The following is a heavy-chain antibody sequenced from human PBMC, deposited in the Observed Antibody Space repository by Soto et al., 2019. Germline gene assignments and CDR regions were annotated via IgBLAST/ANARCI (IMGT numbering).Heavy chain of an antibody. CDR3: ARHRQWPGYQFDY. V-gene: IGHV4-39*01. D-gene: IGHD6-19*01. CDR1: GGSISSSSYY. Sequence: QLQLQESGPGLVKPSETLSLTCTVSGGSISSSSYYWGWIRQPPGKGLEWIGSIYYSGSTHYNPSLKSRATISIDTYKNQFLLNLRSVTAADTAVYYCARHRQWPGYQFDYWGQGTLVTVSS. CDR2: IYYSGST. J-gene: IGHJ4*02.